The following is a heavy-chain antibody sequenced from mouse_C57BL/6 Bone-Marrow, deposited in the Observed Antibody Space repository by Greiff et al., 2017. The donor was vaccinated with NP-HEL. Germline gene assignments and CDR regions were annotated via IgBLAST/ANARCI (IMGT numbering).Heavy chain of an antibody. CDR2: SRNKANDYTT. V-gene: IGHV7-1*01. CDR1: GFTFSDFY. CDR3: ARDGKRYAMDY. J-gene: IGHJ4*01. Sequence: EVKLVESGGGLVQSGRSLRLSCATSGFTFSDFYMEWVRQAPGKGLEWIAASRNKANDYTTEYSATVKGRFIVSRDTSQSILYLQMNALGAEDTAIYYCARDGKRYAMDYWGQGTSVTVSS.